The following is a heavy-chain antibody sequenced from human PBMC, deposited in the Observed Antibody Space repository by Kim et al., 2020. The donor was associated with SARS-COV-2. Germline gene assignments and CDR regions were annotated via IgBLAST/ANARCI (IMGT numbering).Heavy chain of an antibody. CDR2: GST. Sequence: GSTSKAQKFQGRVTMTRDTSTSTVYMELSSQRSEDTAVYYCAREGGMDVWGQGTTVTVSS. CDR3: AREGGMDV. J-gene: IGHJ6*02. V-gene: IGHV1-46*01.